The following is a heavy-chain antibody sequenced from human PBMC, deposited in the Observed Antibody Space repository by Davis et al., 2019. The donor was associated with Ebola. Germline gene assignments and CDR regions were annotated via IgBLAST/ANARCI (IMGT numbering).Heavy chain of an antibody. D-gene: IGHD2-2*01. J-gene: IGHJ6*02. CDR2: ISGDGGST. CDR1: GFTFDDYA. V-gene: IGHV3-43*02. CDR3: AKDMAIPAALYYYGMDV. Sequence: GESLKISCAASGFTFDDYAMHWVRQAPGKGLEWVSLISGDGGSTYYADSVKGRFTISRDNSKNSLYLQMNSLRTEDTALYYCAKDMAIPAALYYYGMDVWGQRTTVTVSS.